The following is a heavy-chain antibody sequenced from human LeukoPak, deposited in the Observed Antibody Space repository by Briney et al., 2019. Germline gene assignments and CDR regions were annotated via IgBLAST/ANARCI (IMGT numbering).Heavy chain of an antibody. D-gene: IGHD2-21*02. CDR2: IGASGAGT. CDR3: AKDEGSSVTGGYYFDS. V-gene: IGHV3-23*01. Sequence: GGSLRLSCLASGFTFSNFAMSWVRQAPGKGLEWISAIGASGAGTYYADSVKGRFTISKDKSKNTLFLQMDTLRAEDTAIYYCAKDEGSSVTGGYYFDSWGQGTLVTVSS. CDR1: GFTFSNFA. J-gene: IGHJ4*02.